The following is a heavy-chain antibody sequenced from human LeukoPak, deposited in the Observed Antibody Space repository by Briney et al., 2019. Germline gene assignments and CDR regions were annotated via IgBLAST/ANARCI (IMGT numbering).Heavy chain of an antibody. CDR3: VRDQSPGLFDF. CDR1: GYTFTSYG. CDR2: ISAYNGNT. Sequence: ASVKVSCKASGYTFTSYGISWVRQAPGQGLEWMGWISAYNGNTNYAQKLQGRVTMTTDTSTNTAYMEMRGLTSDDTAVYYCVRDQSPGLFDFWGQGTLVTVSS. J-gene: IGHJ4*02. V-gene: IGHV1-18*01.